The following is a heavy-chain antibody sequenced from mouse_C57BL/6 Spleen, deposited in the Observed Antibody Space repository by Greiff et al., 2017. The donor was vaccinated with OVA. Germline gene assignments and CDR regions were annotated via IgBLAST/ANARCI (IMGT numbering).Heavy chain of an antibody. V-gene: IGHV14-1*01. Sequence: VQLKQSGAELVRPGASVKLSCTASGFNIKDYYMHWVKQRPEQGLEWIGRIDPEGGDTEYAPKFQGKATMTADTSSNTAYLHLSSLTSEDTAVYYCTPYDGYYTFAYWGQGTLVTVSA. D-gene: IGHD2-3*01. CDR1: GFNIKDYY. J-gene: IGHJ3*01. CDR2: IDPEGGDT. CDR3: TPYDGYYTFAY.